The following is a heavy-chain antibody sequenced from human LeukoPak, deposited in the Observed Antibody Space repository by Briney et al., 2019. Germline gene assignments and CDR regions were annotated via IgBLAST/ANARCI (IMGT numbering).Heavy chain of an antibody. Sequence: GGSLRLSCAASGFTFSSYGMHWVRQAPGKGLEWVAVISYDGSNKYYADSVKGRFTISRDNSKNSLYLQMNSLRAEDTAVYYCAHLRSTRLSDYWGQGTLVTVSS. V-gene: IGHV3-30*03. CDR3: AHLRSTRLSDY. D-gene: IGHD2-2*01. CDR2: ISYDGSNK. J-gene: IGHJ4*02. CDR1: GFTFSSYG.